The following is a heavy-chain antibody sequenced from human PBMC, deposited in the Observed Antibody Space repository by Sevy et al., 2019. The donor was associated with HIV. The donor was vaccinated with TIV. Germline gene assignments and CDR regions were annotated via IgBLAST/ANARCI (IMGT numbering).Heavy chain of an antibody. J-gene: IGHJ6*03. CDR3: AADSSGFQRAWYYYYYMDV. CDR2: ISGSGGST. Sequence: GGFLRLSCAASGFTFSSYAMSWVRQAPGKGLEWVSAISGSGGSTYYADSVKGRFTISRDNSKNTLYLQMNSLRAEDTAVYYCAADSSGFQRAWYYYYYMDVWGKGTTVTVSS. CDR1: GFTFSSYA. D-gene: IGHD3-22*01. V-gene: IGHV3-23*01.